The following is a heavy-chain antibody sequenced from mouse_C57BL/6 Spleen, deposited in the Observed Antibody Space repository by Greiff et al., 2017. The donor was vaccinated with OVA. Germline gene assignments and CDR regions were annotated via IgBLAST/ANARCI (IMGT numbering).Heavy chain of an antibody. D-gene: IGHD2-4*01. V-gene: IGHV5-17*01. CDR3: ARPAYYDYGWFAY. CDR1: GFTFSDYG. CDR2: ISSGSSTI. J-gene: IGHJ3*01. Sequence: EVQGVESGGGLVKPGGSLKLSCAASGFTFSDYGMHWVRQAPEKGLEWVAYISSGSSTIYYADTVKGRFTISRYNAKNTLFLQMTSLRSEDTAMYYCARPAYYDYGWFAYWGQGTLVTVSA.